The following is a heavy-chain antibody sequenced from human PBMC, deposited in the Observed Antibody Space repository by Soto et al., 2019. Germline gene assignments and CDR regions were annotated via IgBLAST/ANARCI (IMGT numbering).Heavy chain of an antibody. Sequence: SVKVSCKASGVTFNRQDMRWVRQAPGQGLEWMGGIIPMFGTPHYAEKFQDRVTITADESTGTAYLELSSLRSEDTAVYYCARSHDFWSQPQGVAGYFDYWGQGTLVTVSS. J-gene: IGHJ4*02. D-gene: IGHD3-3*01. V-gene: IGHV1-69*13. CDR1: GVTFNRQD. CDR2: IIPMFGTP. CDR3: ARSHDFWSQPQGVAGYFDY.